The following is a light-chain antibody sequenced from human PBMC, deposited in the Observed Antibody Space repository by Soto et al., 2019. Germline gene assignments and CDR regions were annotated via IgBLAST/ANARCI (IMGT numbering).Light chain of an antibody. J-gene: IGLJ1*01. Sequence: QSVLTQPASVSGSPGQSITISCAGTSSDVGGYDYVSWYQQHPGKAPRLMIYAVSNRPSEISNRFAGSKSGNTASLTISGLQAEDEADYYCNSYKSISTLVFGTGTKVTVL. CDR1: SSDVGGYDY. V-gene: IGLV2-14*03. CDR3: NSYKSISTLV. CDR2: AVS.